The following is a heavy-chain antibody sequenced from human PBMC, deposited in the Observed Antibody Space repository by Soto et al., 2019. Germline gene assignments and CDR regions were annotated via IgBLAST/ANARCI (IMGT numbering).Heavy chain of an antibody. J-gene: IGHJ4*02. CDR2: ISYDGSTE. Sequence: QVQLVESGGGVVQPGRSLRLSCAASGFTFSSYGMHWVRQAPGKGLEWVAVISYDGSTEYYADSVKGRFTISRDNSKNTLFLQMNSLRPEDAALYYCARATFAAGYSSGWYLDHWGQGTLVTVSS. D-gene: IGHD6-19*01. CDR3: ARATFAAGYSSGWYLDH. V-gene: IGHV3-30*03. CDR1: GFTFSSYG.